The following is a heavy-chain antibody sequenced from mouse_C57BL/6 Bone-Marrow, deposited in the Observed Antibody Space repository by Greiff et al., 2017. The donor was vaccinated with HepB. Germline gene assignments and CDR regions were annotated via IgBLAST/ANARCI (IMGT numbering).Heavy chain of an antibody. Sequence: VQLQQSGAELVKPGASVKISCKASGYAFSSYWMNWVKQRPGKGLEWIGQIYPGDGDTNYNGKFKGKATLTADKSSSTAYMQLSSLTSEDSAVYFCSRDYYGSSRFAYWGQGTLVTVSA. CDR1: GYAFSSYW. D-gene: IGHD1-1*01. CDR3: SRDYYGSSRFAY. V-gene: IGHV1-80*01. CDR2: IYPGDGDT. J-gene: IGHJ3*01.